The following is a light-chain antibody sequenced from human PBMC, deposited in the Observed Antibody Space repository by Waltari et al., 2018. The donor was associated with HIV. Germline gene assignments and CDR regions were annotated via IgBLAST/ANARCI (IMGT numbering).Light chain of an antibody. CDR3: QAWDSRTVV. CDR2: QDS. Sequence: SYELIQSPSVSVSPGQTASITCSGDKVGDKYACWYQQKSGQYPVLVIYQDSKRPSGIPERFSGSNSGNTATLTISGTQAMDEADYYCQAWDSRTVVFGGGTKLTVL. V-gene: IGLV3-1*01. CDR1: KVGDKY. J-gene: IGLJ2*01.